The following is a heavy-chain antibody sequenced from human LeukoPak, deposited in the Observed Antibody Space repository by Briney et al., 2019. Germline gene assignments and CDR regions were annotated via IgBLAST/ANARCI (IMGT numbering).Heavy chain of an antibody. Sequence: SETLSLTCTVSGGSISITSYYWGWIRQPPGKGLEWIGSMYSSGSTYYNPSSKSRVTLSVDTSKNPFSLTLSSVTAADTAVYYCARPQILLWFGELGDAFDIWGQGTMVTVSS. V-gene: IGHV4-39*07. J-gene: IGHJ3*02. CDR1: GGSISITSYY. CDR3: ARPQILLWFGELGDAFDI. D-gene: IGHD3-10*01. CDR2: MYSSGST.